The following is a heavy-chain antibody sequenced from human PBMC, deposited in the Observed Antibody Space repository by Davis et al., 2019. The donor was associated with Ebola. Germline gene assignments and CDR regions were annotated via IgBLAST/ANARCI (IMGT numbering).Heavy chain of an antibody. Sequence: MPSETLSLTCTVPGGSISSSRYYWGWIRQPPGKGLVWIGSIYYSGSTYYNPSLKSRVTISVDTSKNQFSLKLSSVTAADTAVYYCAREWFGESYYFDYWGQGTLVTVSS. J-gene: IGHJ4*02. CDR1: GGSISSSRYY. V-gene: IGHV4-39*02. CDR2: IYYSGST. CDR3: AREWFGESYYFDY. D-gene: IGHD3-10*01.